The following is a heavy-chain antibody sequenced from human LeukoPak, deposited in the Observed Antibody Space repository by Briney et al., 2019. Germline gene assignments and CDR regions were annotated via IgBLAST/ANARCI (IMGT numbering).Heavy chain of an antibody. V-gene: IGHV1-46*01. CDR1: GYTFTSYY. J-gene: IGHJ4*02. D-gene: IGHD3-3*01. CDR2: INPSGGST. Sequence: GASVKVSCKASGYTFTSYYMHWVRQAPGQGLEWMGIINPSGGSTSYAQKFQGRVTMTRDTSTSTVYMELSSLRSEDTAVYYCASGPPITIFGVVISSYFDYWGQGTLVTVSS. CDR3: ASGPPITIFGVVISSYFDY.